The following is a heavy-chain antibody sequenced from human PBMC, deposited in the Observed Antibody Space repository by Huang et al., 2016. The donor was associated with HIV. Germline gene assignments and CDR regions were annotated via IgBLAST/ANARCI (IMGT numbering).Heavy chain of an antibody. V-gene: IGHV3-7*01. CDR2: IKQDGSET. J-gene: IGHJ5*02. CDR3: ASQPGP. Sequence: EVQLVESGGGLVQPGGSLRLSGAASGFTFSNYGMIWVRQATGKGLEWVAKIKQDGSETYYGDSVKGRFTISRDNAKNSLYLQMNSLRAEDTAVYYCASQPGPWGQGTLVTVSS. CDR1: GFTFSNYG.